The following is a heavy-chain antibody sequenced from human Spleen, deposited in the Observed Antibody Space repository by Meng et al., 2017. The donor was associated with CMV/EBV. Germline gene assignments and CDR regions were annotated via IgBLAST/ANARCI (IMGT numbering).Heavy chain of an antibody. D-gene: IGHD6-19*01. CDR2: IYSGGST. J-gene: IGHJ3*02. CDR1: GFTVSSTY. V-gene: IGHV3-53*01. CDR3: ARELSRYSSGRDAFDI. Sequence: YGFTVSSTYMSWVRQAPGKGLEWVSVIYSGGSTYYADSVKGRFTISRDNSKNTLYLQMNSLRAEDTAVYYCARELSRYSSGRDAFDIWGQGTMVTVSS.